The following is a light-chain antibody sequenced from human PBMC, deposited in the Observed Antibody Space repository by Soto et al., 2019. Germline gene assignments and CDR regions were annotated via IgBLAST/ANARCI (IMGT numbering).Light chain of an antibody. J-gene: IGKJ1*01. V-gene: IGKV3-20*01. CDR2: DAS. CDR3: QDYGNSRT. CDR1: QSGRRTY. Sequence: EVVLTQSPGTLSLFPGERATLSCRASQSGRRTYLAWYQQKPGQAPRLLIYDASKRATGIPDRFSGSGSGTAFALTISRLEPDDFAVYYCQDYGNSRTFGQGTKVEI.